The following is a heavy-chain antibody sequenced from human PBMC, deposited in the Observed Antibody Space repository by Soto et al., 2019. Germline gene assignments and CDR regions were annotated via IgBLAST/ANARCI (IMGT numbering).Heavy chain of an antibody. V-gene: IGHV4-31*03. Sequence: SETLSLTCTVSGGSISSGGYYWCCIRQHPEKGLEWIGYIYYSGSTYYNPSLKSRVTISVDTSKNQFSLKLSSVTAADTAVYYFARLSVDDSSGYYYPHFDIWGQGTMVTVS. CDR1: GGSISSGGYY. CDR3: ARLSVDDSSGYYYPHFDI. CDR2: IYYSGST. J-gene: IGHJ3*02. D-gene: IGHD3-22*01.